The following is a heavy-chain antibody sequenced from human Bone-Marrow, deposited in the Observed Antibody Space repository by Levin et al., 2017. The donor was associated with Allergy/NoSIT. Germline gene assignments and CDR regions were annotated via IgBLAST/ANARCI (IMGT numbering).Heavy chain of an antibody. V-gene: IGHV2-5*02. CDR3: AHRRFSSGWPDY. CDR1: GFSLSTSGEG. J-gene: IGHJ4*02. D-gene: IGHD6-19*01. Sequence: SGPTLVKPTQTLTLTCTFSGFSLSTSGEGVGWIRQPPGKALEWLAVIYWDDDKRYSPSLKRRVTIIKDTSKNQVVLTMTNMDPVDTATYYCAHRRFSSGWPDYWGQGTLVTVSS. CDR2: IYWDDDK.